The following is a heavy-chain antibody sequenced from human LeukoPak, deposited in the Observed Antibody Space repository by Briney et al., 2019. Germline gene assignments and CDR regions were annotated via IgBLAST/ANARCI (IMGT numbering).Heavy chain of an antibody. CDR2: ISTDASST. Sequence: GGSLRLSCAASGFTFSSYWMHWVRQAPGKGLVWVSRISTDASSTTYADSVKGRFTISRDNAKDTLYLQMYSLRAEDTAVYYCTGHHQAYSRTYWGQGTLVTVSS. D-gene: IGHD6-13*01. J-gene: IGHJ4*02. CDR3: TGHHQAYSRTY. V-gene: IGHV3-74*01. CDR1: GFTFSSYW.